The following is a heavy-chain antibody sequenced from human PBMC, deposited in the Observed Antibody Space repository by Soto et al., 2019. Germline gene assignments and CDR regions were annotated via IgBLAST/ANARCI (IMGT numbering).Heavy chain of an antibody. J-gene: IGHJ4*02. V-gene: IGHV1-2*02. CDR3: ASAAVTGTAGLDF. CDR1: GCTFSGFY. CDR2: INPNSGGT. Sequence: AAGQVSCKGCGCTFSGFYMHWVRQAPGKGLEWMGWINPNSGGTKSAEKFQGRVTMTRDTSISTAYMELSRLTSDDTAVYYCASAAVTGTAGLDFWGQGTQVTVSS. D-gene: IGHD6-19*01.